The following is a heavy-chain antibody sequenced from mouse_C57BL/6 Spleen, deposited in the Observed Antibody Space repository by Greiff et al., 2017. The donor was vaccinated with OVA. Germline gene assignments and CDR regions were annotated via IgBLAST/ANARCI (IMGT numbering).Heavy chain of an antibody. V-gene: IGHV14-4*01. CDR1: GFNIKDDY. CDR2: IDPENGDT. J-gene: IGHJ4*01. D-gene: IGHD1-1*01. CDR3: TTGYYGSSSYAMDY. Sequence: EVQLQQSGAELVRPGASVKLSCTASGFNIKDDYMHWVKQRPEQGLEWIGWIDPENGDTEYASKFQGKAPITADTSSNTAYLQLSSLTSEDTAVYYCTTGYYGSSSYAMDYWGQGTSVTVSS.